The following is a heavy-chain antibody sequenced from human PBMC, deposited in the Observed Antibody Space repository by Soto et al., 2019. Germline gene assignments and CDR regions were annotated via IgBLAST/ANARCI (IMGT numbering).Heavy chain of an antibody. Sequence: QITLKESGPTLVEPTQTLTLTCTYSGFSLRTTGVGVGWIRQPPGKALEWLGIIYWNDDKRYSPSLKNRFTLTSDISKSQVVLPMTNMDPVDTATYYRAHTWGLPFDYWGQGTLVIVSS. V-gene: IGHV2-5*01. D-gene: IGHD3-16*01. CDR2: IYWNDDK. J-gene: IGHJ4*02. CDR1: GFSLRTTGVG. CDR3: AHTWGLPFDY.